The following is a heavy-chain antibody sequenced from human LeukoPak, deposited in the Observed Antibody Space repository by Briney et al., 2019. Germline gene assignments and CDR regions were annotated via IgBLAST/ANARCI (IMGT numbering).Heavy chain of an antibody. CDR1: GFTFSSYE. CDR3: ARGILWFGELLGIDY. D-gene: IGHD3-10*01. V-gene: IGHV3-48*03. J-gene: IGHJ4*02. Sequence: GGSLRLSCAASGFTFSSYEMNWVRKAPGKGQEWVSYISSNCSTISYADSVKHRFTISRDNAKNSLYLQMNSLRAEDTAVYYCARGILWFGELLGIDYWGQGTLVTVSS. CDR2: ISSNCSTI.